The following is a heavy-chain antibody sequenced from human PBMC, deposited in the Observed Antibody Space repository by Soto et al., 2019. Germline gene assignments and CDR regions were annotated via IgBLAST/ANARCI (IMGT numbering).Heavy chain of an antibody. CDR2: MNPNSGNT. V-gene: IGHV1-8*01. J-gene: IGHJ3*02. D-gene: IGHD3-9*01. CDR3: ACVLRYFDWLSIDAFDI. Sequence: ASVKVSCKASGYTFTSYDINWVRQATGQGLEWMGWMNPNSGNTGYAQKFQGRVTMTRNTSRSTAYMELGSLRSEDTAVYYCACVLRYFDWLSIDAFDIWGQGTMVTVSS. CDR1: GYTFTSYD.